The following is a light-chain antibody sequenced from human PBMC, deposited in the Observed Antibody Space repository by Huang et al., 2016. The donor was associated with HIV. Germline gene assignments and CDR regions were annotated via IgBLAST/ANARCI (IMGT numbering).Light chain of an antibody. CDR2: GAS. CDR3: QQYCFTPMT. CDR1: HSILNPFKNKNY. V-gene: IGKV4-1*01. Sequence: IVMTQSPDSLAVSLGERAPINCKSSHSILNPFKNKNYLVWYQQRPGPPPTLLISGASTRESGVPDRFSGSGSGTNFTLTISSLQAEDVAIYYCQQYCFTPMTFGPGTNVEIK. J-gene: IGKJ3*01.